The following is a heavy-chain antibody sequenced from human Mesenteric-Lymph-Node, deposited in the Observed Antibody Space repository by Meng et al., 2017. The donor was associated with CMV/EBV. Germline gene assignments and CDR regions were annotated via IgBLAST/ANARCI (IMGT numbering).Heavy chain of an antibody. D-gene: IGHD2-21*02. CDR3: AREGSTVGMDV. V-gene: IGHV3-9*01. Sequence: SLKISCAASGFKFDDYAIHWVRHVPGKGLEWVSGISWKSAGIGYADSVRGRFTISRDNDKNSLYLQMNSLRAEDTALYYCAREGSTVGMDVWGQGTTVTVSS. CDR1: GFKFDDYA. CDR2: ISWKSAGI. J-gene: IGHJ6*02.